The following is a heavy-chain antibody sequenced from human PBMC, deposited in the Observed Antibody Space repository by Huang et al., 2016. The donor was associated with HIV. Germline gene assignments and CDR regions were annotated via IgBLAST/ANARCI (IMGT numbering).Heavy chain of an antibody. D-gene: IGHD3-10*01. CDR1: GFSFSDGG. Sequence: QVQLVESGGGVVEPGRSLRVSCAASGFSFSDGGMHWVRQGPGKGLEWVAVISYDGRNKVYADSVKGRFTISRDNSKNTVYLQMNSLRAGDTAVYYCAKDRRAYYYGSGIEYWGQGARVTVSS. V-gene: IGHV3-30*18. J-gene: IGHJ4*02. CDR3: AKDRRAYYYGSGIEY. CDR2: ISYDGRNK.